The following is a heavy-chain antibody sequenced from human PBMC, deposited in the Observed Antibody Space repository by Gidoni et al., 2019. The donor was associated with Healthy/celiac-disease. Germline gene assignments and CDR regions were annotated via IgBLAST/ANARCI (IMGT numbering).Heavy chain of an antibody. Sequence: QLQLQESGPGLVKPSETLSLTCTVSGGSISSSSYYWGWTRQPPGKGLEWIGSIYYSGSTYYNPSLKSRVTISVDTSKNQFSLKLSSVTAADTAVYYCARQKGSSWYPHNWFDPWGQGTLVTVSS. CDR3: ARQKGSSWYPHNWFDP. CDR2: IYYSGST. V-gene: IGHV4-39*01. CDR1: GGSISSSSYY. J-gene: IGHJ5*02. D-gene: IGHD6-13*01.